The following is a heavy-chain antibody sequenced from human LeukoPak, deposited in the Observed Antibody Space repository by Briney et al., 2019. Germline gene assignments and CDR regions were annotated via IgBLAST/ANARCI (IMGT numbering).Heavy chain of an antibody. V-gene: IGHV1-69*01. Sequence: SVKVSCKASLGTFSSYAIRWVRQAPGQGLEWMGETIPIFGTANYAQKFQGRVTITADESTSTAYMELSSLRSEDTDVYYCARGTGIAVAASKPWGYYYGMDVWGQGTTVTVSS. CDR1: LGTFSSYA. D-gene: IGHD6-19*01. J-gene: IGHJ6*02. CDR2: TIPIFGTA. CDR3: ARGTGIAVAASKPWGYYYGMDV.